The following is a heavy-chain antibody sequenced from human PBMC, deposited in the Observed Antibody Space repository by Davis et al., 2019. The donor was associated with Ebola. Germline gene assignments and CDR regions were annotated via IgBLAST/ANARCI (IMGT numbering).Heavy chain of an antibody. J-gene: IGHJ4*02. V-gene: IGHV3-9*01. CDR3: ARDINWSFDY. CDR2: ISWNSGSI. CDR1: GFTFDDYA. Sequence: PGGSLRLSCAASGFTFDDYAMHWVRQAPGKGLEWVSGISWNSGSIGYADSMKGRFTISRDNAKNSVYLQMNSLRDEDTAVYYCARDINWSFDYWGQGALVTVSS.